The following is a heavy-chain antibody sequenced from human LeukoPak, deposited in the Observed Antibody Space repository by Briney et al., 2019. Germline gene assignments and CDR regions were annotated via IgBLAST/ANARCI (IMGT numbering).Heavy chain of an antibody. J-gene: IGHJ4*02. Sequence: SEALSLTCTVSGGSISSSTYYWGWIRQPPGKGLEWIGSISYSGNIYYNPSLKSRVTISVDTSKNQFSLKLSSVTAADTAVYYCARQRRLELPDYWGQGTLVTVSS. D-gene: IGHD3-16*01. CDR1: GGSISSSTYY. V-gene: IGHV4-39*01. CDR2: ISYSGNI. CDR3: ARQRRLELPDY.